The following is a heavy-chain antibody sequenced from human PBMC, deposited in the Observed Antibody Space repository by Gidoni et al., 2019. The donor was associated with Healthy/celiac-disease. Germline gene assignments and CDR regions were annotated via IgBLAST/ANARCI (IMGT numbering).Heavy chain of an antibody. D-gene: IGHD4-17*01. CDR2: FDPEDGET. V-gene: IGHV1-24*01. Sequence: QVQLVPSGAEVKKPGASVKVSCKVSGSTLPALSMHWVRQAPGKGLEWMGGFDPEDGETIYAKKFQGRVTMTEDTSTDTAYMELSSLRSEDTAVYYCATFSYGGNSVDAFDIWGQGTMVTVSS. CDR1: GSTLPALS. CDR3: ATFSYGGNSVDAFDI. J-gene: IGHJ3*02.